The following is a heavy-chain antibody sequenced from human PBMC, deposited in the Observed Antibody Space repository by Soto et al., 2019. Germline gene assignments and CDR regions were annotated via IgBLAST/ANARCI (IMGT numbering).Heavy chain of an antibody. Sequence: SVKVSCKASGGSFTYTLSWVRQAPGQGLEWMGGIIPIFGTANYAQKFQGRVTITADESTKTAYMELSTLRSEDTAVYYCARLLSHGTYGMDVWGQGTTVTVSS. V-gene: IGHV1-69*13. CDR1: GGSFTYT. D-gene: IGHD2-15*01. CDR3: ARLLSHGTYGMDV. J-gene: IGHJ6*02. CDR2: IIPIFGTA.